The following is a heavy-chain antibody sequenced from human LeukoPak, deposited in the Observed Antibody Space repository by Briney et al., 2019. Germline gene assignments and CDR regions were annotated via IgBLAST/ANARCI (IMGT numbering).Heavy chain of an antibody. Sequence: AASVKVSCKASGGTFSSYAISWVRQAPGQGLEWMGGIIPIFGTANYAQKFQGRVTITADESTSTAYMELSSLRSEDTAVYYCAKGVYTYGPPFGYWGQGTLVTVSS. D-gene: IGHD5-18*01. CDR2: IIPIFGTA. J-gene: IGHJ4*02. CDR3: AKGVYTYGPPFGY. CDR1: GGTFSSYA. V-gene: IGHV1-69*13.